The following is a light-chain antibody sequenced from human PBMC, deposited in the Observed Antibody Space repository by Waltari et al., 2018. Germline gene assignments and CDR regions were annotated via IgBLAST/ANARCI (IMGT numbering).Light chain of an antibody. CDR2: GAS. Sequence: EIVLTQSPGTLSLSPGERAIVSCRASQSVGRTLAWYQQKPGQAPRLLIDGASNRATGIPDRFIGSGFGTEFSLTISGLEPEDSAVYYCQHYLRLPVAFGQGTKVEIK. J-gene: IGKJ1*01. V-gene: IGKV3-20*01. CDR3: QHYLRLPVA. CDR1: QSVGRT.